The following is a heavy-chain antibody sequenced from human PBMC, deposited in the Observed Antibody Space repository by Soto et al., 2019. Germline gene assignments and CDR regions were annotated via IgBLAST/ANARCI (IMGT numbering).Heavy chain of an antibody. Sequence: QIQLQESGPGLVKPSGTLSLTCAASSGSISSLNWWSWVRQPPGKGLEWMGEIFHSGSTNYNPSLKSRVSMSVDKSKNQFSLKVFSETAADTAMYLCASRSGTTFDWGRGTLVIVSS. CDR2: IFHSGST. D-gene: IGHD1-1*01. CDR1: SGSISSLNW. J-gene: IGHJ4*02. CDR3: ASRSGTTFD. V-gene: IGHV4-4*02.